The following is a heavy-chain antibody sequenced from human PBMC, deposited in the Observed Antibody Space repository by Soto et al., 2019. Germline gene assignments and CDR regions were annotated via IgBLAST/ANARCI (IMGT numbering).Heavy chain of an antibody. J-gene: IGHJ3*01. CDR3: ARVWGGAFDF. Sequence: SETLSLTCTVSGGSISSYYWSWIRQPPGRGLEWIGYIYYSGSTNYNPSLKSRVTISVDTSKNQFSLKLSSVTAADTAVYYCARVWGGAFDFWGQGTMVTVS. V-gene: IGHV4-59*01. D-gene: IGHD3-10*01. CDR1: GGSISSYY. CDR2: IYYSGST.